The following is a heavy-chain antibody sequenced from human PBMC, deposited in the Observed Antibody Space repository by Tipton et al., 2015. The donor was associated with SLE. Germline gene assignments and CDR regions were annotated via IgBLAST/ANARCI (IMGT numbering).Heavy chain of an antibody. CDR3: ARPLVIIGPPGY. Sequence: QSGAEVKKPGASVKVSCKASGYTFTSYAMHWVRQAPGQRLEWMGWINAGNGNTKYSQKFQGRVTITRDTSASTAYMKLSSLRSEDTAVYYCARPLVIIGPPGYWGQGTLVTVSS. CDR1: GYTFTSYA. J-gene: IGHJ4*02. D-gene: IGHD3-9*01. V-gene: IGHV1-3*01. CDR2: INAGNGNT.